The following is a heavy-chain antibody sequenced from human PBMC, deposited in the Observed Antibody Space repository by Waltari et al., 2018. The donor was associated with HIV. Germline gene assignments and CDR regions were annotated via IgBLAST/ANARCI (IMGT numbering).Heavy chain of an antibody. V-gene: IGHV1-2*02. CDR1: GYTFTGSY. J-gene: IGHJ4*02. D-gene: IGHD2-15*01. CDR3: ARDICNGGSCYSYYFDD. Sequence: QVQLVQSGAEVKKPGASVRVSCKASGYTFTGSYMHWVRQAPGQGLKGVEWINPENGGTKYGKKFQGRVTMTRDTTISTADMELSGLRYEETAGYYGARDICNGGSCYSYYFDDWGQGTLVTASS. CDR2: INPENGGT.